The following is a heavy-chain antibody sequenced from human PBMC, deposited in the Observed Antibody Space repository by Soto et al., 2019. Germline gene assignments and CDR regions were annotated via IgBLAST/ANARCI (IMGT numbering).Heavy chain of an antibody. V-gene: IGHV4-39*01. D-gene: IGHD5-12*01. CDR3: ARTDIVATINYYYYGMDV. CDR1: GGSISSSSYY. J-gene: IGHJ6*02. CDR2: IYYSGST. Sequence: SETLSLTCTVSGGSISSSSYYWGWIRQPPGKGLEWIGSIYYSGSTYYNPSLKSRVTISVDTSKNQFPLKLSSVTAADTAVYYCARTDIVATINYYYYGMDVWGQGTTVTVSS.